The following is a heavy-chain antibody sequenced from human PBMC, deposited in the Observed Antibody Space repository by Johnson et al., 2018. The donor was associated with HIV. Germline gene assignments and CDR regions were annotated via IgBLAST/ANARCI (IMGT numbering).Heavy chain of an antibody. CDR3: ANLGDYSGNNGFDI. V-gene: IGHV3-30*18. CDR1: GFTFSGYG. CDR2: ISYDGSNK. J-gene: IGHJ3*02. D-gene: IGHD4-23*01. Sequence: QVQLVEYGGGEVQPGRSLRLSCAASGFTFSGYGMHWVRQAPGKGLEWVAVISYDGSNKSYAESVKGRFTISRDNSKNAMYLQMNSLRPEDTAVYYCANLGDYSGNNGFDIWGQGTMVTVSS.